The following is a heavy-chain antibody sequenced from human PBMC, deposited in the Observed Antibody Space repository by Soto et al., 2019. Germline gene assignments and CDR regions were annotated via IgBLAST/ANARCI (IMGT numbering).Heavy chain of an antibody. Sequence: QVQLVQSGAEVQKPGSSVKVSCKASGGTFSSYAISWVRQAPGQGLECMGGIIPIFGTANYAQKFQGRVTITADESTSTDYMELSRLRSEDTAVYYCAREGASGSHIGYWGQGTLVTVSS. V-gene: IGHV1-69*01. CDR1: GGTFSSYA. J-gene: IGHJ4*02. CDR2: IIPIFGTA. D-gene: IGHD3-22*01. CDR3: AREGASGSHIGY.